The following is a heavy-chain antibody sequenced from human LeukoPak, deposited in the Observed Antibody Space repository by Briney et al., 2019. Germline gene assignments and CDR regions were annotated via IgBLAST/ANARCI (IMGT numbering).Heavy chain of an antibody. Sequence: PSETLSLTCAAYGGSFNDYFWSWIRQPPGKGLEWIGEINHSGSTKYTASLKSRVAISVDTSKNQFSLKLNSVTAADTAVYFCARGHLRTGTREFDYWGQGTLVTASS. CDR3: ARGHLRTGTREFDY. J-gene: IGHJ4*02. CDR2: INHSGST. CDR1: GGSFNDYF. V-gene: IGHV4-34*01. D-gene: IGHD1-7*01.